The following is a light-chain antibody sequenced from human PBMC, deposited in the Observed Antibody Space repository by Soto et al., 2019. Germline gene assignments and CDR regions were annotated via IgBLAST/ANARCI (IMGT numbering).Light chain of an antibody. J-gene: IGLJ2*01. V-gene: IGLV2-8*01. CDR1: SSDVGGYSY. CDR2: EVT. Sequence: QSVLTQPPSASGSPGQSVTISCTGTSSDVGGYSYVSWYQQHPGKAPKLIIYEVTNRPSGVPDRFSGSKSGNTASLTVSGLQAEDEADYYCSSYGGTNNVVFGGGTKLTVL. CDR3: SSYGGTNNVV.